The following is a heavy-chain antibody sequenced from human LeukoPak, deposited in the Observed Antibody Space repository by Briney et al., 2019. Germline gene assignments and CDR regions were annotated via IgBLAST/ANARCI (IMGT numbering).Heavy chain of an antibody. Sequence: GGSLRLSCAASGFTFSSYGMHWVRQAPGKGLEWVSSISSSSSYIYYADSVKGRFTISRDNAKNSLYLQMNSLRAEDTAVYYCARGETGSSSSRGVYWGQGTLVAVSS. J-gene: IGHJ4*02. CDR3: ARGETGSSSSRGVY. V-gene: IGHV3-21*01. CDR1: GFTFSSYG. CDR2: ISSSSSYI. D-gene: IGHD6-6*01.